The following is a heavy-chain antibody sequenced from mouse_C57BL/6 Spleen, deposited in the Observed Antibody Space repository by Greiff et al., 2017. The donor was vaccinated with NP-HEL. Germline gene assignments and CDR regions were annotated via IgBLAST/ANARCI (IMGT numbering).Heavy chain of an antibody. CDR1: GFTFSDYY. CDR3: ARDGNYYGSSYVAY. Sequence: EVKLVESGGGLVQPGGSLKLSCAASGFTFSDYYMYWVRQTPEKRLEWVAYISNGGGSTYYPDTVKGRFTISRDNAKNTLYLQMSRLKSEDTAMYYCARDGNYYGSSYVAYWGQGTLVTVSA. D-gene: IGHD1-1*01. J-gene: IGHJ3*01. CDR2: ISNGGGST. V-gene: IGHV5-12*01.